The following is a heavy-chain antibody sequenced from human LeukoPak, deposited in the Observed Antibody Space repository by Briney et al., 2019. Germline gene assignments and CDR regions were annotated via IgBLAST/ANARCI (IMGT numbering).Heavy chain of an antibody. CDR1: GNTLTGYY. V-gene: IGHV1-2*02. Sequence: ASVKVSCKASGNTLTGYYIHCVRQAPGQGLEWMGWINPNSGGTNYAQKFHGRVTMNRDTSISSIYMELSRLRSDDTAVYYCASRFCGGGTCYSGLAYWGQGTLVTVSS. CDR2: INPNSGGT. CDR3: ASRFCGGGTCYSGLAY. D-gene: IGHD2-15*01. J-gene: IGHJ4*02.